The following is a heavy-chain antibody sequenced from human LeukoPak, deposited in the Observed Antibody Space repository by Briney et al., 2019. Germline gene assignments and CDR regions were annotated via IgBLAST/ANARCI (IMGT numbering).Heavy chain of an antibody. CDR3: AREGRYCTNGVCYTEGAFDI. D-gene: IGHD2-8*01. J-gene: IGHJ3*02. CDR2: INHSGST. V-gene: IGHV4-34*01. Sequence: SETLSLTCAVYGGSFSGYYWSWIRQPPGKGLEWIGEINHSGSTNYNPSLKSRVTISVDTSKNQFSLKLSSVTAADTAVYYCAREGRYCTNGVCYTEGAFDIRGQGTMVTVSS. CDR1: GGSFSGYY.